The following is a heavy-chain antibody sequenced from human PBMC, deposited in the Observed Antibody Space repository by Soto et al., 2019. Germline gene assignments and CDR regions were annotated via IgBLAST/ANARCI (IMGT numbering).Heavy chain of an antibody. CDR1: GFTFSKFD. D-gene: IGHD2-15*01. CDR2: IGISGDT. V-gene: IGHV3-13*04. Sequence: CEASGFTFSKFDMHWVRQPTGKGLEWVSTIGISGDTYYAVSVKGRFTISRDNAKNSLSLQMNSLRAGDTALYFCARGQEVGAHFFDSWGQGTQVTVSS. J-gene: IGHJ4*02. CDR3: ARGQEVGAHFFDS.